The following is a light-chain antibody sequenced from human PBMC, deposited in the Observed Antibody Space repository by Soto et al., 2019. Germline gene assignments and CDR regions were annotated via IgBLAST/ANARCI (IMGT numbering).Light chain of an antibody. CDR3: QEYGSSPWT. CDR1: QSVGRNY. Sequence: EIVLTQSPGTLSLSPGARATLSCRASQSVGRNYLAWYQQKPGQAPRLFIYDTSTRATGISDRFSGSGSGADFTGTISSLEPEDLAVYYCQEYGSSPWTFGQGAKV. V-gene: IGKV3-20*01. J-gene: IGKJ1*01. CDR2: DTS.